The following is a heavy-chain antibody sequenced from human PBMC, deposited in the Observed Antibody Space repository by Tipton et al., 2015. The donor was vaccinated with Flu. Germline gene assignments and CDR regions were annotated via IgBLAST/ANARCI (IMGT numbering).Heavy chain of an antibody. D-gene: IGHD6-19*01. V-gene: IGHV3-23*01. CDR3: AKGKELAVAGTSAFDI. CDR1: GFTFSSHA. Sequence: SLRLSCAASGFTFSSHAMTWVRQATGKGLEWVSIISGSVATTYFADSVRGRFTISRDNSKNTLWLQMTSLRAEDTAVYYCAKGKELAVAGTSAFDIWGQGTMVTVSA. CDR2: ISGSVATT. J-gene: IGHJ3*02.